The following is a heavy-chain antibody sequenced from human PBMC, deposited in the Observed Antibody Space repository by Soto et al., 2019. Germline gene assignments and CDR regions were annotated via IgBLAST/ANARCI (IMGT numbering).Heavy chain of an antibody. CDR1: GFTFSSYE. Sequence: PGGSLRLSCAASGFTFSSYEMNWVRQAPGKGLEWVSYISSSGSTIYYADSVKGRFTISRDNAKNSLYLQMNSLRAEDTAVYYCAREVVPAAIHYYGMDVWGQGTTVTVSS. J-gene: IGHJ6*02. D-gene: IGHD2-2*01. CDR3: AREVVPAAIHYYGMDV. V-gene: IGHV3-48*03. CDR2: ISSSGSTI.